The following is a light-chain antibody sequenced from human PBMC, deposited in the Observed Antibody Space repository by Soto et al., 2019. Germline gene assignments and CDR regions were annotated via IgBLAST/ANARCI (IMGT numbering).Light chain of an antibody. CDR1: QSISNNY. J-gene: IGKJ1*01. Sequence: EILFTQSPGTLSWSLGERATLSCRASQSISNNYLAWYQQPPGQAPRLLIYGASSRATGIPDRFSGSGSATDFTLTISRLEPEDFAVYYCQQDAASPRTFGQGTKVDIK. CDR3: QQDAASPRT. V-gene: IGKV3-20*01. CDR2: GAS.